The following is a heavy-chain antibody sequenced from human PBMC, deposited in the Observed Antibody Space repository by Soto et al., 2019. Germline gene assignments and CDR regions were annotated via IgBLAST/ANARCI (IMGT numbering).Heavy chain of an antibody. Sequence: GGSLRLSCAASGFTFSSYGMHWVRQAPGKGLEWVAVISYDGSNKYYADSVKGRFTISRDNSKNTLYLQMNSLRAEDTAVYYCAKVLVVAAQYYYYYGMDVWGQGTTVTVSS. CDR3: AKVLVVAAQYYYYYGMDV. D-gene: IGHD2-15*01. CDR1: GFTFSSYG. V-gene: IGHV3-30*18. J-gene: IGHJ6*02. CDR2: ISYDGSNK.